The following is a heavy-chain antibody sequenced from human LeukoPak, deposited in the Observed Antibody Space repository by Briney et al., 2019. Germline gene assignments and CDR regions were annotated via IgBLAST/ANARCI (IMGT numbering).Heavy chain of an antibody. Sequence: TGGSPRLSCAASGFSFSSHNMNWVRQAPGKGLEWVSSVSSSSSFIYYADSVKGRFTISRDNAKKSLYLQMNSLRAEDTAVYYCARDRVSGFGPDYWGQGTLVTVFS. CDR1: GFSFSSHN. D-gene: IGHD3-10*01. V-gene: IGHV3-21*01. CDR3: ARDRVSGFGPDY. J-gene: IGHJ4*02. CDR2: VSSSSSFI.